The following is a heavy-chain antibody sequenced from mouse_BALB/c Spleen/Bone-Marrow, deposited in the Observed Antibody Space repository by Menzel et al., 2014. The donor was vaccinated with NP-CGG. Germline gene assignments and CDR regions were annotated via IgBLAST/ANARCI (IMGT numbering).Heavy chain of an antibody. Sequence: VQLQESGAGLIKPGASVKISCKATGYSFSSYWIEWIKQMPGHGLEWIGEIIPGSGSINYNQSLKEKAIITADKSSNTPYMQVSSLTSEDSAFYFCARGDYEGPLDYWGQGTTLTVSS. CDR1: GYSFSSYW. CDR2: IIPGSGSI. J-gene: IGHJ2*01. V-gene: IGHV1-9*01. CDR3: ARGDYEGPLDY. D-gene: IGHD1-1*01.